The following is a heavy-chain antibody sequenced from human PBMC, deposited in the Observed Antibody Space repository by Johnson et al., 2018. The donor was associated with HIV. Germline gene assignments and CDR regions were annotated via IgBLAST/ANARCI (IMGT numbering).Heavy chain of an antibody. Sequence: VQLVESGGGVVQPGKSLRLTCAASGFSFSNYGMHWVRQAPGTVLEWVSAISGSGGSTYSADSVKGRFTISRDNAKNSLYLQMNSLRAEDTALYYCVRAQFLEWLFFDAFDIWGQGTVVTVSS. CDR2: ISGSGGST. CDR1: GFSFSNYG. V-gene: IGHV3-9*01. J-gene: IGHJ3*02. CDR3: VRAQFLEWLFFDAFDI. D-gene: IGHD3-3*01.